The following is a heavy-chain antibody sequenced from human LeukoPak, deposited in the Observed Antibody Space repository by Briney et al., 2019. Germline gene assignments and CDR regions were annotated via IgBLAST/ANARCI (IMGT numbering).Heavy chain of an antibody. V-gene: IGHV4-39*01. D-gene: IGHD3-22*01. CDR3: ARLRAYYYDSSGYYNFDF. CDR2: ISYSGRT. J-gene: IGHJ4*02. Sequence: SETLSLTCTVSGVSTSSSSFYWGWIRQPPGKGLECIGRISYSGRTYYNPSLQSRVTISVDTSKHQFSLRLSSVTAADTAVYYCARLRAYYYDSSGYYNFDFWGQGTLVTVSS. CDR1: GVSTSSSSFY.